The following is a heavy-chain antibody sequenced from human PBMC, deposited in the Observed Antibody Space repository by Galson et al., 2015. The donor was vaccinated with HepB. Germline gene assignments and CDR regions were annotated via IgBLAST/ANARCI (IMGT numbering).Heavy chain of an antibody. CDR1: GFTFSSYA. V-gene: IGHV3-23*01. Sequence: SLRLSCAASGFTFSSYAMNWARQAPGKGLEWVSLISGSGGSTYYADSVKGRFTISRDNSKNTLYLQMNSLRAEDTAVYYCAKDGDYYDSSGYYYYYFMDVWGQGTTVTVSS. CDR3: AKDGDYYDSSGYYYYYFMDV. J-gene: IGHJ6*02. CDR2: ISGSGGST. D-gene: IGHD3-22*01.